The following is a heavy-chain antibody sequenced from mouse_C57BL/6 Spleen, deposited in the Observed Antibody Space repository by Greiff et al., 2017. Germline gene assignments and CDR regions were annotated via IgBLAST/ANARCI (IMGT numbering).Heavy chain of an antibody. CDR3: ARRTAQARGFAY. D-gene: IGHD3-2*02. V-gene: IGHV1-47*01. J-gene: IGHJ3*01. CDR2: FHPYNDDT. Sequence: QVQLQQSGAELVKPGASVTMSCKASGYTFTTSPLEWMKQNHGTSLEWIGNFHPYNDDTKYNEKFKGKATLTVEKSSSTVYVELSQLTSDDSAVYYCARRTAQARGFAYWGQGTLVTVSA. CDR1: GYTFTTSP.